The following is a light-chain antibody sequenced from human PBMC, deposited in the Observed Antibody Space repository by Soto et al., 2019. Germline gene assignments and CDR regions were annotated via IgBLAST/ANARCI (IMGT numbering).Light chain of an antibody. CDR1: SSDVGGYNY. CDR2: DVS. J-gene: IGLJ2*01. V-gene: IGLV2-11*01. Sequence: QSALTQPRSVSGSPGQSVTISCTGTSSDVGGYNYVSWYQQHPGKAPKLMIYDVSKRPSGVPDRCSGSKSGNTASLTISGLQAEDEADYYCFSYAGSYTLDVVFGGGTKLTVL. CDR3: FSYAGSYTLDVV.